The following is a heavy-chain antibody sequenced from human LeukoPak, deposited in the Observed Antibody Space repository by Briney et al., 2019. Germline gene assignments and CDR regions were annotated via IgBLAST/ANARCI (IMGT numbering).Heavy chain of an antibody. CDR2: FDPEDGET. CDR3: ATAETDGSGSYFYFDY. CDR1: GYTLTELS. D-gene: IGHD3-10*01. J-gene: IGHJ4*02. Sequence: ASVKVSCKVSGYTLTELSMHWVRQAPGKGLEWMGGFDPEDGETIYAQKFQGRVTMTEDTSTDTTYMELSSLNSEDTAVYYCATAETDGSGSYFYFDYWGQGSLVTVSS. V-gene: IGHV1-24*01.